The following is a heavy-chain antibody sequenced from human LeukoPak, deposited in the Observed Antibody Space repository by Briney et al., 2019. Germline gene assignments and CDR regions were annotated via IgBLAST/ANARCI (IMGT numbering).Heavy chain of an antibody. CDR3: ARADSDYGDYGY. CDR1: GYTFTGYY. Sequence: ASVKVSCKASGYTFTGYYMHWVRQAPGQGLEWMGRINPDSGGTNYAQKFQGRVTMTRDTSISTAYMELSRLRSDDTALYYCARADSDYGDYGYWGQGTLVTVSS. D-gene: IGHD4-17*01. V-gene: IGHV1-2*06. CDR2: INPDSGGT. J-gene: IGHJ4*02.